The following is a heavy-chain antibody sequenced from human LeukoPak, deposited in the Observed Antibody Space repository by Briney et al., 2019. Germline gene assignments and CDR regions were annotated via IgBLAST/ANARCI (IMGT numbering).Heavy chain of an antibody. J-gene: IGHJ3*02. Sequence: GGSLRLSCAASGFTFSSYWMSWVRQAPGKGLEWVSGISASGGSTFYADSVKGRFTISRDNSKNTLYLQMNGLRVEDTAVYYCVREGPRGLAFDIWGQGTMVTVSS. D-gene: IGHD3/OR15-3a*01. CDR2: ISASGGST. V-gene: IGHV3-23*01. CDR1: GFTFSSYW. CDR3: VREGPRGLAFDI.